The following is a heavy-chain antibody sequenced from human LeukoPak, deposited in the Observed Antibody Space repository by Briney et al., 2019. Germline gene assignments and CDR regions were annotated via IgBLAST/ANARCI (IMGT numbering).Heavy chain of an antibody. Sequence: SETLSLTCAVYGGSFSGYYWSWIRQPPGKGLEWIGEINHSGSTNYNPSLKSRVTISVDTSKNQFSLKLSSVTATDTAVYYCARGRDKITFGGVLAFDYWGQGTLVTVSS. CDR2: INHSGST. CDR3: ARGRDKITFGGVLAFDY. J-gene: IGHJ4*02. V-gene: IGHV4-34*01. CDR1: GGSFSGYY. D-gene: IGHD3-16*01.